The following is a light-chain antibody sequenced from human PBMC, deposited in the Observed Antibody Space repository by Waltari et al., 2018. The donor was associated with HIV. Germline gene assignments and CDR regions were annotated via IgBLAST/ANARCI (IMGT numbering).Light chain of an antibody. CDR1: WSDIGSYDL. CDR2: DVN. CDR3: CSYAGSGTFVV. Sequence: QSALTQPASVSGSPGQSITLSCSGTWSDIGSYDLVSWYQHFPGKAPKRILYDVNERPPGVSPRYSGSKSGNTASLVISGLQSEDEADYYCCSYAGSGTFVVFGGGTRLTV. J-gene: IGLJ3*02. V-gene: IGLV2-23*02.